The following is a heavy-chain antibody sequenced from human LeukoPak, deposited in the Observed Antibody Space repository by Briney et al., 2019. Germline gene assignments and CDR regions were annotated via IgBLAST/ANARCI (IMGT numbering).Heavy chain of an antibody. CDR1: GGSISSSSYY. Sequence: PSETLSLTCTVSGGSISSSSYYWGWIRQPPGKGLEWIGSIYYSGSTYYNPSLKRRVTISVDTSKNQFSLKLSSVTAANTAVYYCARSVYCSSTSCPQNELLWFGELLSPLFDYWGQGTLVTVSS. CDR3: ARSVYCSSTSCPQNELLWFGELLSPLFDY. CDR2: IYYSGST. V-gene: IGHV4-39*01. D-gene: IGHD3-10*01. J-gene: IGHJ4*02.